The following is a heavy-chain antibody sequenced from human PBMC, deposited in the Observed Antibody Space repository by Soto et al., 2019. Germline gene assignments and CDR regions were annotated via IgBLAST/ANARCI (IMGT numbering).Heavy chain of an antibody. D-gene: IGHD3-3*01. V-gene: IGHV1-8*01. CDR2: MDPNSGST. Sequence: ASVKVSCKASGYTFTTYDINWVRQALGQGLEWLGWMDPNSGSTGYAQNFQGRITMTRNISRXXXHXXLSSLQSEDTAVYYCARERKFDFWRKGLDVWGQGTTVTVSS. J-gene: IGHJ6*02. CDR1: GYTFTTYD. CDR3: ARERKFDFWRKGLDV.